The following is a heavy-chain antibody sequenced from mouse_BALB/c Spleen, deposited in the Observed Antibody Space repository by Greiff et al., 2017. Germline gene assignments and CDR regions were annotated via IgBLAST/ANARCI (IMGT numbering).Heavy chain of an antibody. V-gene: IGHV5-6*01. CDR3: ARHSLYEYGEVFAY. Sequence: EVKLMESGGDLVKPGGSLKLSCAASGFTFSSYGMSWVRQTPDKRLEWVATISSGGSYTYYPDSVKGRFTISRDNAKNTLYLQMSSLKSEDTAMYYCARHSLYEYGEVFAYWGQGTLVTVSA. CDR2: ISSGGSYT. D-gene: IGHD2-4*01. CDR1: GFTFSSYG. J-gene: IGHJ3*01.